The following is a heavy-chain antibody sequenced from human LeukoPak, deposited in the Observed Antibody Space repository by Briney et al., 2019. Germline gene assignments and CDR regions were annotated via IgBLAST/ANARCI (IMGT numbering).Heavy chain of an antibody. CDR2: INNSGTDT. D-gene: IGHD4-17*01. V-gene: IGHV3-23*01. Sequence: GGSLRLSCTGSGFTFNKYTINWIRQAPGKGLEWVSSINNSGTDTYYEDSVKGRFTISRDNSKNTLFLHINSLSAEDTAVYYCAAAVNTGRAEHYWGQGTLVTVSS. J-gene: IGHJ4*02. CDR1: GFTFNKYT. CDR3: AAAVNTGRAEHY.